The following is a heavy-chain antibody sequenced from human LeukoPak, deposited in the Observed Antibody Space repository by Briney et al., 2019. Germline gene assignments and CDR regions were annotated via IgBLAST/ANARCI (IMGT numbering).Heavy chain of an antibody. J-gene: IGHJ4*02. D-gene: IGHD6-19*01. CDR1: GFTLGAYA. CDR2: IRSKAFTGTT. Sequence: GGSLRLSCTAYGFTLGAYATSPVRQAPGKGLEWVGFIRSKAFTGTTEYAASVKGRFTISRDDSKSIAYLQMNSLKTGYTAVYYFTRAIPIAMAGTKYSLDYWGQGTLVTVSS. V-gene: IGHV3-49*04. CDR3: TRAIPIAMAGTKYSLDY.